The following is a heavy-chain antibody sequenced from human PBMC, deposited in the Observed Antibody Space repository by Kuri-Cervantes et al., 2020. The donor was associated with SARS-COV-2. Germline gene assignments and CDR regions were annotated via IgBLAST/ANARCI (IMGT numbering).Heavy chain of an antibody. D-gene: IGHD1-1*01. CDR3: ARVPRRSTYFVSGTGTNLYYFDY. J-gene: IGHJ4*02. V-gene: IGHV1-2*02. CDR1: GYTFTGYY. CDR2: INPNSGGT. Sequence: ASVKVSCKASGYTFTGYYMHWVRQAPGQGLEWMGWINPNSGGTNYARKFQGRVTMTRDTSISTAYMELSRLRSDDTAVYYCARVPRRSTYFVSGTGTNLYYFDYWGQGTLVTVSS.